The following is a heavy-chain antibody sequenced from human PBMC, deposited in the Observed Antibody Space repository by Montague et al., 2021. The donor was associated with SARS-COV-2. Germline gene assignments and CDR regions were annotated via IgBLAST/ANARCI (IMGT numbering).Heavy chain of an antibody. J-gene: IGHJ4*02. CDR3: ARVGWEFLLGDYYFDY. V-gene: IGHV4-59*01. D-gene: IGHD1-26*01. CDR2: IYYTGST. CDR1: GGSISPYY. Sequence: SETLSLTCTVSGGSISPYYWSWIRQPPGKGLEWIGYIYYTGSTNXNSSLKSRLTISVDTSENQFSLKVTSVTPADTAVYYCARVGWEFLLGDYYFDYWGQGTLVTVSS.